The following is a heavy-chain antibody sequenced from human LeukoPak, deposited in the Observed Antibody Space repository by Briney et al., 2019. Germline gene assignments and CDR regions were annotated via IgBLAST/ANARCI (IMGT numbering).Heavy chain of an antibody. D-gene: IGHD6-19*01. Sequence: GGSLRLSCAASGFTFSSYAMSWVRQAPGKGLEWVSGISGSGGSTYYADSVKGRFTISRDNSKNTLYLQMSSLRAEDTAVYYCAKALAYSSGWIDYWGQGTLVTVSS. CDR1: GFTFSSYA. CDR2: ISGSGGST. J-gene: IGHJ4*02. CDR3: AKALAYSSGWIDY. V-gene: IGHV3-23*01.